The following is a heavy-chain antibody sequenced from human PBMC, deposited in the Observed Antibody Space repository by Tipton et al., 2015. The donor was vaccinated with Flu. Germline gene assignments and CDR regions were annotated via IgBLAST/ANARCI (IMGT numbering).Heavy chain of an antibody. CDR1: GFTFSSYS. CDR2: ISSSSSYI. CDR3: AREGGYCSSTSCHTDYSYYGMDV. D-gene: IGHD2-2*02. J-gene: IGHJ6*02. V-gene: IGHV3-21*01. Sequence: SLRLSCAASGFTFSSYSMNWVRQAPGKGLEWVSSISSSSSYIYYADSVKGRFTISRDNAKNSLYLQMNSLRAEDTAVYYCAREGGYCSSTSCHTDYSYYGMDVWGQGTTVTVSS.